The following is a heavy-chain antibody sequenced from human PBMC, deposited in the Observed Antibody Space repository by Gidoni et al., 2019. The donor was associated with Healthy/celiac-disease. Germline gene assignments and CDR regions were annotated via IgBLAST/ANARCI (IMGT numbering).Heavy chain of an antibody. CDR2: IYSGGST. Sequence: EVQLVESGGGVVQPGGSLRLPCAASRFPVSSTHMSWVRQAPGKGLEWVSVIYSGGSTYYADSVKGRFTISRDNSKNTLYLQMNSLRAEDTAVYYCARARIMITFGGALYYFDYWGQGTLVTVSS. V-gene: IGHV3-66*01. CDR3: ARARIMITFGGALYYFDY. J-gene: IGHJ4*02. D-gene: IGHD3-16*01. CDR1: RFPVSSTH.